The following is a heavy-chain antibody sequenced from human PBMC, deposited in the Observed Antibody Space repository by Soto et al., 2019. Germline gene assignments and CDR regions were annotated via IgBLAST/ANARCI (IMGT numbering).Heavy chain of an antibody. CDR2: INPNSGGT. D-gene: IGHD3-3*01. J-gene: IGHJ2*01. CDR1: GYTFTGYY. CDR3: ARARSITIFGVVTPEYWYFDL. V-gene: IGHV1-2*04. Sequence: QVQLVQSGAEVKKPGASVKVSCKASGYTFTGYYMHWVRQAPGQGLEWMGWINPNSGGTNYAQKFQGWVTMTRDTSISTAYMELSRLRSDDTAVYYCARARSITIFGVVTPEYWYFDLWGRGTLVTVSS.